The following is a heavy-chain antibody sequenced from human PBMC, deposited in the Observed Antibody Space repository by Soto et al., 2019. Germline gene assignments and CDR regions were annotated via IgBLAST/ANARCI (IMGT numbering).Heavy chain of an antibody. D-gene: IGHD6-6*01. CDR1: GFTFSSYG. CDR2: ISYDGSNK. Sequence: QVQLVESGGGVVQPGRSLRLSCAASGFTFSSYGMHWVRQAPGKGLEWVAVISYDGSNKFYADSVKGRFTISRDNSKNTLYLQMNGLRAEDTAVYYCAKRQQLDGLIRPAALYGMDVWGQGTTVTVSS. V-gene: IGHV3-30*18. J-gene: IGHJ6*02. CDR3: AKRQQLDGLIRPAALYGMDV.